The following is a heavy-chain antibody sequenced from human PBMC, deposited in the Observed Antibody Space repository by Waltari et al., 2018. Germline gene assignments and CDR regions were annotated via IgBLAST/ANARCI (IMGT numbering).Heavy chain of an antibody. CDR1: GYSFDSYG. V-gene: IGHV1-18*01. J-gene: IGHJ4*02. D-gene: IGHD2-15*01. CDR2: FNPDNGDG. CDR3: ARRSPYSGFDY. Sequence: QVQLVQSGVEVKKPGASVKVSCKADGYSFDSYGISWVRQAPGQGLEGMGWFNPDNGDGNYAQKFQGRVTMTTDSSTTTAHMELRSLGSDDTAVYYCARRSPYSGFDYWGQGTLVTVSS.